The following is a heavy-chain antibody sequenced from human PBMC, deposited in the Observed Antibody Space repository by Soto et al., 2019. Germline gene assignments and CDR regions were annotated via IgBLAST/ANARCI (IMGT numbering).Heavy chain of an antibody. Sequence: PGESRKISCKSSGYSFTKYWMGWVRQMPGKGLEWMGIIDPGDSDTRYSPSFQGQVTISADKSISTAYLQWSSLKASDTAMYYCARQNQHSGSYYFDYWGQGTPVTVSS. CDR2: IDPGDSDT. V-gene: IGHV5-51*01. D-gene: IGHD1-26*01. CDR3: ARQNQHSGSYYFDY. J-gene: IGHJ4*02. CDR1: GYSFTKYW.